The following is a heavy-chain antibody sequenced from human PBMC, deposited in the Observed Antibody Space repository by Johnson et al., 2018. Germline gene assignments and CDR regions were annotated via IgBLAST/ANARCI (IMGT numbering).Heavy chain of an antibody. CDR2: ISRGRSYI. V-gene: IGHV3-21*01. J-gene: IGHJ6*03. Sequence: VQLVQSGGGLVKPGGSLRLSCAASGFTFRSYSMNWVRQAPGKGLEWVASISRGRSYIYYAYSVQGRFTVSRDNAKNSLFLQMNSLRAEDTAVYYCARVISFFYYYMDVWGKGTTVTVSS. CDR1: GFTFRSYS. CDR3: ARVISFFYYYMDV. D-gene: IGHD3-3*02.